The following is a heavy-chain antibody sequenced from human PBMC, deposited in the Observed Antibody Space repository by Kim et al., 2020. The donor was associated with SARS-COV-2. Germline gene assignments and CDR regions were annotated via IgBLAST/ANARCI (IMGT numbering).Heavy chain of an antibody. D-gene: IGHD3-10*01. Sequence: SYAESVKVLLTISRDNAKNTLYLQMNGLRAEDTAVYYCARARGQRYGMDVWGQGTTVTVSS. V-gene: IGHV3-74*01. CDR3: ARARGQRYGMDV. J-gene: IGHJ6*02.